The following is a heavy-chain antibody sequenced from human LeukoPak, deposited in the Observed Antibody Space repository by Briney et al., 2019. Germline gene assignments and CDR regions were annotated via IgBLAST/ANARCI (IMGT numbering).Heavy chain of an antibody. CDR2: INHSGST. V-gene: IGHV4-34*01. CDR3: WGSYYYDSSGYPIDDY. Sequence: SETLSLACAVYGGSFSGYYWSWIRQPPGKGLEWIGEINHSGSTNYNPSLKSRVTISVDTSKNKFSLKLSSVTAADTAVYYCWGSYYYDSSGYPIDDYWGQGTLVTVSS. D-gene: IGHD3-22*01. J-gene: IGHJ4*02. CDR1: GGSFSGYY.